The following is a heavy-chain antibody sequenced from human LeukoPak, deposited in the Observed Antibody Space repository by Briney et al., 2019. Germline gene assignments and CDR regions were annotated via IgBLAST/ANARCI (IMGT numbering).Heavy chain of an antibody. CDR2: IYYSGST. D-gene: IGHD5-24*01. Sequence: KSSETLSLTCTVSGGSISSYYWSWIRQPPGKGLEWIGYIYYSGSTNYNPSLKSRVTISVDRSKNQFSPKLSSVTAADTAVYYCARVADGYWGQGTLVTVSS. CDR1: GGSISSYY. CDR3: ARVADGY. V-gene: IGHV4-59*01. J-gene: IGHJ4*02.